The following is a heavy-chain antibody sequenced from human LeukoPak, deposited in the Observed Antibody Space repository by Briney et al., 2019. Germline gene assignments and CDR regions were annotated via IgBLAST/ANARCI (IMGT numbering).Heavy chain of an antibody. J-gene: IGHJ4*02. CDR3: ARDPTPYNSGWFRDY. Sequence: GGSLRLSCAASGFTFSSYTMNWVRQAPGKGLEWVSAISGSGVGTYYADSVKGRFTISRDNSWNTLYLQMNSLRAEDMAVYFCARDPTPYNSGWFRDYWGRGTLVTVSS. V-gene: IGHV3-23*01. D-gene: IGHD6-19*01. CDR1: GFTFSSYT. CDR2: ISGSGVGT.